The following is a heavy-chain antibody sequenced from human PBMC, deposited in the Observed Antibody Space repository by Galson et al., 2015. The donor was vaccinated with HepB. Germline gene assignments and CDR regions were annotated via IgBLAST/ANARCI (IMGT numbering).Heavy chain of an antibody. J-gene: IGHJ3*02. D-gene: IGHD1-26*01. CDR2: IYPGDGDT. Sequence: QSGAEVKKPGESLKISCKGSGSSFSRHWIGWVRQMPGKGLEWMGIIYPGDGDTRYSPSFQGQVTISADKSIGTVYLQWSSLKASDTAIYYCARQGFANWELLSATFDIWGRGTMVTVSS. CDR1: GSSFSRHW. CDR3: ARQGFANWELLSATFDI. V-gene: IGHV5-51*01.